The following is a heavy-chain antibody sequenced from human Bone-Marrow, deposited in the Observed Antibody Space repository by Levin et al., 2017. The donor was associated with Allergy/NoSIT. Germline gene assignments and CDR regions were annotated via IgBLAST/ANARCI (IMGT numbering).Heavy chain of an antibody. Sequence: RGESLKISCQGSGYKFDSYWIAWVRQKAGKGLETMGIIYPGDSDARYSPSFQGHVSFSVDKSLGTAYLHWTSLAASDTATYFCARQVSGYCGLRVCVTSHFDTWGQGTLVTVSS. CDR2: IYPGDSDA. CDR3: ARQVSGYCGLRVCVTSHFDT. J-gene: IGHJ4*02. CDR1: GYKFDSYW. D-gene: IGHD2-15*01. V-gene: IGHV5-51*01.